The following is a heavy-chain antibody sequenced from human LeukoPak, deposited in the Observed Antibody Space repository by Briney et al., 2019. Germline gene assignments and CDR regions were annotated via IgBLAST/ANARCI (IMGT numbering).Heavy chain of an antibody. J-gene: IGHJ4*02. Sequence: GESLKISCKGSGYSFTSYWIGWVRQMPGKGLEWMGIIYPGDSDTRYSPSFQGQVTISADKSISTAYLQWSSLKASGTAMYYCARGDYDFWSGYTRIFGYWGQGTLVTVSS. V-gene: IGHV5-51*01. CDR3: ARGDYDFWSGYTRIFGY. CDR2: IYPGDSDT. D-gene: IGHD3-3*01. CDR1: GYSFTSYW.